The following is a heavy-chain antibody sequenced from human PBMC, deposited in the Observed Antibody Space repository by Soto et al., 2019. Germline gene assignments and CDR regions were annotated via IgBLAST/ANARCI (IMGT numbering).Heavy chain of an antibody. J-gene: IGHJ3*02. V-gene: IGHV4-34*01. D-gene: IGHD3-3*01. CDR2: INHSGST. CDR1: GGSFSGYY. Sequence: PSETLSLTCAVYGGSFSGYYWSWIRQPPGKGLEWIGEINHSGSTNYNPSLKSRVTISVDTSKNQFSLKLSSVTAADTAVYYCARVKGIFGVVRNAFDIWVQGTMVSVSS. CDR3: ARVKGIFGVVRNAFDI.